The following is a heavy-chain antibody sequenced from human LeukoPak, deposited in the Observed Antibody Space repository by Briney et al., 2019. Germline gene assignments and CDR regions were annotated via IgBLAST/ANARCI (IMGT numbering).Heavy chain of an antibody. CDR1: GYSISSGYY. V-gene: IGHV4-38-2*02. J-gene: IGHJ4*02. Sequence: PSETLSLTCTVSGYSISSGYYWGWIRQPPGKGLEWIGSIYHSGSTYYNPSLKSRVTISVDTSKNQFSLKLSSVTAADTAVYYCARGLVGIAARVPLDYWGQGTLVTVSS. CDR3: ARGLVGIAARVPLDY. D-gene: IGHD6-6*01. CDR2: IYHSGST.